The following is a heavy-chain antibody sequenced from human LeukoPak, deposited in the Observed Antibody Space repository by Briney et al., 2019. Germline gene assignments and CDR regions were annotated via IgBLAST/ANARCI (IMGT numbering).Heavy chain of an antibody. J-gene: IGHJ4*02. D-gene: IGHD2-15*01. CDR1: GFTFSSYG. CDR3: ARDGMAKGYCSGGSCFVLTGHFDY. CDR2: IWYDGSNK. V-gene: IGHV3-33*01. Sequence: GGSLRLSCAASGFTFSSYGMHWVRQAPGKGLEWVAVIWYDGSNKYYADSVKGRFTISRDNSKNTLYLQMNSLRAEDTAVYYCARDGMAKGYCSGGSCFVLTGHFDYWGQGTLVTVSS.